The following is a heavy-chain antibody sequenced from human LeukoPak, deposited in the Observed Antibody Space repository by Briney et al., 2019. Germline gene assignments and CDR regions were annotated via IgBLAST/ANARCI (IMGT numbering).Heavy chain of an antibody. J-gene: IGHJ4*02. V-gene: IGHV3-7*01. CDR2: INQVGSEK. Sequence: GGSLRLSCAGSGFTFSNSWMTWVRQAPGKGLEWVASINQVGSEKYYADSMKGRFTISIDNAKNSLYHLQMNSLRAEDTAVYYCAGGGNFGYWGQGTLVTVSS. CDR3: AGGGNFGY. D-gene: IGHD2-15*01. CDR1: GFTFSNSW.